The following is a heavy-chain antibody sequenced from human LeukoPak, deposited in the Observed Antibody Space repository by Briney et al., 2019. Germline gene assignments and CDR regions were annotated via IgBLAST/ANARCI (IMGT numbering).Heavy chain of an antibody. V-gene: IGHV4-59*01. Sequence: SETLSLTCAVYGGSFSSYYWSWIRQPPGKGLEWIGYIYYSGDTTYNPSLKSRVTISVDTSKSQFSLRLTSVTPADTAVYYCARVGYSSDFDYWGQGILVTVSS. CDR3: ARVGYSSDFDY. CDR1: GGSFSSYY. CDR2: IYYSGDT. J-gene: IGHJ4*02. D-gene: IGHD5-18*01.